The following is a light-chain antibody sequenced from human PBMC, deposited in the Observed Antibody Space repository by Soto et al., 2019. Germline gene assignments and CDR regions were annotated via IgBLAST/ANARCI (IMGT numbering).Light chain of an antibody. Sequence: IVMTQSRDSLAVSLGERATINCKSSQSVLYSSNNKNYLAWYQQKPGQPPKLLIYWASTRESGVPDRFSGSGSGTDFTLTISSLEPEDFAVYYCQQRSNWPRTFGQGTKVDVK. CDR2: WAS. CDR1: QSVLYSSNNKNY. CDR3: QQRSNWPRT. J-gene: IGKJ1*01. V-gene: IGKV4-1*01.